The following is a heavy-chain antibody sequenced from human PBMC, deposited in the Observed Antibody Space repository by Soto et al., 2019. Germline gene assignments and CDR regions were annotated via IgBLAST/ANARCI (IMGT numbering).Heavy chain of an antibody. V-gene: IGHV1-69*02. J-gene: IGHJ3*02. CDR2: IIPMLDIA. CDR3: TLGRWSAEVFDI. Sequence: QVQLVQSGVEVKKAGSSVKVACKAAGGSFSMYTVFWVRQAPGQGLEWMVRIIPMLDIANYAQNFPGRVKFNADKSTDTVYMEMISLRSDDTAIYYCTLGRWSAEVFDIWGQGTLVTVSS. CDR1: GGSFSMYT. D-gene: IGHD2-2*01.